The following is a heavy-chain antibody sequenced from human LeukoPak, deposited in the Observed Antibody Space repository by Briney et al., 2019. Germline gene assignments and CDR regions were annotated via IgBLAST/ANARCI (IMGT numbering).Heavy chain of an antibody. D-gene: IGHD2-21*01. CDR1: GCSISGYY. Sequence: SVTLSLTCKVSGCSISGYYWSWIRQPAGKGLEWIGRLDSSGSTNYNSSLKSRVTMSIDRSQFSLRLTSVTAADTAIYYCARGTSCGSKCFFDYWGQGILVTVSS. V-gene: IGHV4-4*07. CDR2: LDSSGST. J-gene: IGHJ4*02. CDR3: ARGTSCGSKCFFDY.